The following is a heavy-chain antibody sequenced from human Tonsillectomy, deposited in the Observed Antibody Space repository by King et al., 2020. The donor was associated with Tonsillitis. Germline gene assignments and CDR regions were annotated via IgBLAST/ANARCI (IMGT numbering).Heavy chain of an antibody. CDR3: ARGPSYYPNSPYAFDI. J-gene: IGHJ3*02. D-gene: IGHD2/OR15-2a*01. CDR1: GGSINSGDYY. CDR2: IYYSGST. Sequence: VQLQESGPGLVKPSQTLSLTCTVSGGSINSGDYYWTWIRQHPGKGLEWIGNIYYSGSTYYNPSLKSRVTISVDTSKNQFSLKLSSVTAADTAVYYCARGPSYYPNSPYAFDIWGQGTMVTVSS. V-gene: IGHV4-31*03.